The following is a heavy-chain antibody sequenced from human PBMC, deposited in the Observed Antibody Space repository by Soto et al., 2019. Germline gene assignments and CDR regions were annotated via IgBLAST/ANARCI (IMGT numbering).Heavy chain of an antibody. V-gene: IGHV1-18*01. Sequence: QVHLVQSGAEVKKPGASVKVSCKASGYTFTSCGITWVRQAPGRGLEWMGWISAHNGNTDYAQKLQGRVIVTRDTSTSTAYMELRSLRSDDTAVYYCARGRYGDYWGQGALVTVTS. D-gene: IGHD1-1*01. CDR1: GYTFTSCG. J-gene: IGHJ4*02. CDR3: ARGRYGDY. CDR2: ISAHNGNT.